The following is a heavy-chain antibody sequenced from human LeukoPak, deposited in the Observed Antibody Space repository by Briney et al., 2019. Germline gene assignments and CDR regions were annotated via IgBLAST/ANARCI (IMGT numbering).Heavy chain of an antibody. CDR1: DYSIAHGFF. D-gene: IGHD2-15*01. V-gene: IGHV4-38-2*02. CDR2: LYHSGTT. J-gene: IGHJ2*01. Sequence: SETLSLTCTVSDYSIAHGFFWAWIRQPPGGGLEWIGSLYHSGTTYYNTSLKSRISTSVDTSKNQFSLKLRLVTAADTAVYYCARVEVPRDINDWYFDLWGRGTLVTVSS. CDR3: ARVEVPRDINDWYFDL.